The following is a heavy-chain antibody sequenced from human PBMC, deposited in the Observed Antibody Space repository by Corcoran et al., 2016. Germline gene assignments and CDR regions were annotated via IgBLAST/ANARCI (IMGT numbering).Heavy chain of an antibody. CDR2: ISSSGSTI. CDR3: ARAFLHPLVVLQERAFDI. CDR1: GFTFSSYS. D-gene: IGHD2-8*02. Sequence: EVQLVESGGDLVQPGGSLRLSCAASGFTFSSYSMNWVRQAPGKGLEWVSDISSSGSTIYYADSVKGRFTISRDNAKNSLYLQMNSLRAEDTAVYYCARAFLHPLVVLQERAFDIWGQGTMVTVSS. J-gene: IGHJ3*02. V-gene: IGHV3-48*04.